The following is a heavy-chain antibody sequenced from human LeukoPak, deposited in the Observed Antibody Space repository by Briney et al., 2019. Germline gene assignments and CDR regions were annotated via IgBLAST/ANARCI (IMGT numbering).Heavy chain of an antibody. D-gene: IGHD3-16*01. J-gene: IGHJ4*02. CDR2: ISAYNGNT. CDR1: GYTFTSYG. CDR3: AAATYYDYVWGSYDFDY. Sequence: ASVKLSCKASGYTFTSYGNSRVRQAPGQGLERMGWISAYNGNTNYAQKLQGRVTMTTDTSTSTAYMELRSLRSDDTAVYYCAAATYYDYVWGSYDFDYWGQGTLVTVSS. V-gene: IGHV1-18*04.